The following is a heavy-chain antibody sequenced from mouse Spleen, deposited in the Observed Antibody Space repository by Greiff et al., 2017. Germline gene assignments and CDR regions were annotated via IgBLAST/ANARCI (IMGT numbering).Heavy chain of an antibody. CDR1: GFTFSDSG. D-gene: IGHD3-3*01. Sequence: EVKLVESGAGLVKPGGSLKLSCAASGFTFSDSGMHWVRQAPEKGLEWVAYISSGSCTIYYADTFTGRFPFSRDNAKNNLFRKMTSQRSEDKDMYYSARRGRGAWFDYWGEGTLGTGSA. CDR2: ISSGSCTI. J-gene: IGHJ3*01. V-gene: IGHV5-17*01. CDR3: ARRGRGAWFDY.